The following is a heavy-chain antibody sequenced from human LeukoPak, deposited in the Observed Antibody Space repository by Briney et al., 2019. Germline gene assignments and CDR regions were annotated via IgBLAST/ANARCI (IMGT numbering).Heavy chain of an antibody. CDR3: AKDFYGDYDWYFDL. Sequence: GASVKVSCKASGYTFTGYYIHWVRQAPGQGLEWMGWINPKSGGTNYAQKFQGRVTMTRDTSISTAYMELSRLRSDDTAVYYCAKDFYGDYDWYFDLWGRGTLVTVSS. CDR1: GYTFTGYY. D-gene: IGHD4-17*01. CDR2: INPKSGGT. J-gene: IGHJ2*01. V-gene: IGHV1-2*02.